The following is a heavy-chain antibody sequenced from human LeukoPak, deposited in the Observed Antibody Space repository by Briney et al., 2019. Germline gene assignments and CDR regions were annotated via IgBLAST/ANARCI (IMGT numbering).Heavy chain of an antibody. V-gene: IGHV3-30-3*01. CDR1: GLTFSSYA. J-gene: IGHJ4*02. CDR3: ARRESSSLAPLVDY. CDR2: ISYDGSNK. Sequence: GRSLRLSCAASGLTFSSYAMHWVRQAPGKGLEWVAVISYDGSNKYYADSVKGRFTISRDNSKNTLYLQMNSPRAEDTAVYYCARRESSSLAPLVDYWGQGTLVTVSS. D-gene: IGHD6-6*01.